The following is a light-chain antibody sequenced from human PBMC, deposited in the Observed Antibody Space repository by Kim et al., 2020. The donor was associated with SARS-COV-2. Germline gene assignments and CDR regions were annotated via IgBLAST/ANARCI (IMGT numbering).Light chain of an antibody. CDR2: GNS. CDR3: QSYDSSLSGSRV. CDR1: DPSLSGVYV. V-gene: IGLV1-40*01. J-gene: IGLJ3*02. Sequence: TSAGTEGDPSLSGVYVVHRNRRRTGTAPILRVCGNSDRPSGVPDRFSGSKSGTSASLAITGLQAEDEADYCCQSYDSSLSGSRVFGGGTQLTVL.